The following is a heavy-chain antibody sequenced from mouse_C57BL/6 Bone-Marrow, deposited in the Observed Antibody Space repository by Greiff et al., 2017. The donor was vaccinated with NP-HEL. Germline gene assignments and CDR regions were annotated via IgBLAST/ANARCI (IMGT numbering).Heavy chain of an antibody. CDR3: AFITTVVDSFDY. D-gene: IGHD1-1*01. Sequence: QVQLQQPGAELVKPGASVKMSCKASGYTFTSYWITWVKQRPGQGLEWIGDIYPGSGSTNYNEKFKSKATLTVDTSSSTAYMQLSSLTSEDSAVYYCAFITTVVDSFDYWGQGTTLTVSS. CDR1: GYTFTSYW. V-gene: IGHV1-55*01. CDR2: IYPGSGST. J-gene: IGHJ2*01.